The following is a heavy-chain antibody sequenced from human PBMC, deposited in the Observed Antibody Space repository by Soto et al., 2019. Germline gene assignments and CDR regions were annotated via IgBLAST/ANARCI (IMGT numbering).Heavy chain of an antibody. V-gene: IGHV4-39*01. CDR1: GGSISSSSYY. D-gene: IGHD6-19*01. CDR3: ARRPGIAVAGGYGMDV. J-gene: IGHJ6*02. CDR2: IYYSGST. Sequence: QLQLQESGPGLVKPSETLSLTCTVSGGSISSSSYYWGWIRQPPGKGLEWIGSIYYSGSTYYNPSLKSRVTISVDTSKNQFSLKLSSVTAADTAVYYCARRPGIAVAGGYGMDVWGQGTTVTVSS.